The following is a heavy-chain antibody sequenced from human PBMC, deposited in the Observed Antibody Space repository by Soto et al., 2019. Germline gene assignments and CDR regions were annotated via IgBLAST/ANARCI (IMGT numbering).Heavy chain of an antibody. CDR1: GFTFSNYP. V-gene: IGHV3-64*01. D-gene: IGHD6-13*01. J-gene: IGHJ5*02. CDR3: ARHYSSSWSNWFDP. CDR2: ISSNGIST. Sequence: EVQLVESGGGLVQPGGSLRLSCAASGFTFSNYPMHWVRQAPGKGLEYVSAISSNGISTYYANSVKGRFTISRDNYKNMLYLQMGSLRVEDSAVYYCARHYSSSWSNWFDPWGQGTLVTVSS.